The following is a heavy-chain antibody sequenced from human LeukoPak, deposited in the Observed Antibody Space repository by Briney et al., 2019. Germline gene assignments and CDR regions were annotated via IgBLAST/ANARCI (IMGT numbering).Heavy chain of an antibody. CDR3: TKGLRADF. J-gene: IGHJ4*02. Sequence: GASVKVSCKTSGYTFTNYDVNWVRQATGQGLEWMGWMNPRSGSKVYAQKFQGRVIMTSDNSINTAYMGLTSLTSDDTAVYYCTKGLRADFWGQGTQVTVSS. CDR1: GYTFTNYD. CDR2: MNPRSGSK. V-gene: IGHV1-8*01.